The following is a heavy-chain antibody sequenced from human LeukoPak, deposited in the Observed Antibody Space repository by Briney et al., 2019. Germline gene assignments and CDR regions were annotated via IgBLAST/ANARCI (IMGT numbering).Heavy chain of an antibody. CDR1: GYSFTNFD. D-gene: IGHD6-19*01. CDR3: ARGPQWRGDYYYMDV. CDR2: MNPNSGNK. J-gene: IGHJ6*03. V-gene: IGHV1-8*01. Sequence: AASVKVSCKASGYSFTNFDINWVRQATGQGLEWMGWMNPNSGNKGYAQKFQGRVSMTMNTSITTAYMELSSRRSENTAVYYCARGPQWRGDYYYMDVWGRGTTVTVSS.